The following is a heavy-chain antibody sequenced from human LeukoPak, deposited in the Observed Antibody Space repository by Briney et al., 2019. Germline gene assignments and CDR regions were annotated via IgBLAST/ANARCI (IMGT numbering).Heavy chain of an antibody. Sequence: SETLSLTCTVSGGSISSSSYYWGWIRQPPGKGLEWIGSIYYSGSTYYNPSLKSRVTISVDTPKNQFSLKLSSVTAADTAVYYCATVYYDYVWGSYRFDYWGRGTLVTVSS. CDR2: IYYSGST. J-gene: IGHJ4*02. D-gene: IGHD3-16*02. CDR3: ATVYYDYVWGSYRFDY. V-gene: IGHV4-39*01. CDR1: GGSISSSSYY.